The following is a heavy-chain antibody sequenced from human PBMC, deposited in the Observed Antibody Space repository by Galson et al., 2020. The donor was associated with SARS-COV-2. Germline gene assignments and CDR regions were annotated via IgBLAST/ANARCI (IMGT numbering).Heavy chain of an antibody. J-gene: IGHJ3*02. CDR3: ARERYYYDRSVDQLGAFDI. CDR2: INPNSGGT. Sequence: ASVKVSCKASGYTFTGYYMHWVRQAPGQGLEWMGWINPNSGGTNYAQKFQGRVTMTRDTSISTAYMELSRLRSDDTAVYYCARERYYYDRSVDQLGAFDIWGQGTMVTVSS. CDR1: GYTFTGYY. V-gene: IGHV1-2*02. D-gene: IGHD3-22*01.